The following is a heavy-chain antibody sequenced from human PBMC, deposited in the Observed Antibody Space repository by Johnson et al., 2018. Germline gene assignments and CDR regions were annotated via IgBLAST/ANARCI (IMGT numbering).Heavy chain of an antibody. V-gene: IGHV3-23*04. CDR2: ISGSGGST. J-gene: IGHJ3*02. Sequence: VQLVESGGGLVQPGGSLRLSCAASGFTFSSYAMSWVRQAPGKGLEGVSAISGSGGSTYHADSVKGRFTIPRDNSKNPLYLQMNSLRAEDTAVYYCARVLFRWPDAFDIWGQGTMVTVSS. CDR3: ARVLFRWPDAFDI. CDR1: GFTFSSYA.